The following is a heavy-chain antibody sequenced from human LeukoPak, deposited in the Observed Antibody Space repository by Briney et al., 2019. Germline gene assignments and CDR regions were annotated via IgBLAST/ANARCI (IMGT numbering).Heavy chain of an antibody. Sequence: PSETLSLTCTVSGGSISSCYWSWIRQPPGKGLEWIGYIYYSGSTNYNPSLKSRVTISVDTSKNQFSLKLSSVTAADTAVYYCARDPGYCSGGSCYGFRYYFDYWGQGTLVTVSS. CDR3: ARDPGYCSGGSCYGFRYYFDY. V-gene: IGHV4-59*01. CDR1: GGSISSCY. J-gene: IGHJ4*02. D-gene: IGHD2-15*01. CDR2: IYYSGST.